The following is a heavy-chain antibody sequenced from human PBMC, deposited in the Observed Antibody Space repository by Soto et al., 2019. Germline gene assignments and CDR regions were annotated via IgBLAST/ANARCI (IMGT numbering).Heavy chain of an antibody. CDR1: GGSISSSSYY. Sequence: SETLSLTCTVSGGSISSSSYYWGWIRQPPGKGLEWIGSIYYSGSTYYNPSLKSRVTISVDTSKNQFSLKLSSVTAADTAVYYCSIRGPPYYYCAMDVWGPGTMVTVS. CDR3: SIRGPPYYYCAMDV. CDR2: IYYSGST. V-gene: IGHV4-39*01. D-gene: IGHD5-12*01. J-gene: IGHJ6*02.